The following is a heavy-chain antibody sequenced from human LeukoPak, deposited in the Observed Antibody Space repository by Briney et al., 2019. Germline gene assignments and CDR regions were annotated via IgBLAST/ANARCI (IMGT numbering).Heavy chain of an antibody. CDR1: GGSISSYY. V-gene: IGHV4-4*07. Sequence: PWETLSLTCTVSGGSISSYYWSWIRQPAGKGLEWIGRIYTSGSTNYNPSLKSRVTMSVDTSKNQFSLKLSSVTAADTAVYYCAREGDYGVDYYMDVWGKGTTVTVSS. CDR3: AREGDYGVDYYMDV. J-gene: IGHJ6*03. D-gene: IGHD4-17*01. CDR2: IYTSGST.